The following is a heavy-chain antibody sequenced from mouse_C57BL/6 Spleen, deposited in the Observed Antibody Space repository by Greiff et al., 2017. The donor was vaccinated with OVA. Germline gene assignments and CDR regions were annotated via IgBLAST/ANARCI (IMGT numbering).Heavy chain of an antibody. CDR2: INYDGSST. V-gene: IGHV5-16*01. CDR3: ARGPWAVEYFDV. CDR1: GFTFSDYY. Sequence: EVKLVESEGGLVQPGRSMKLSCTASGFTFSDYYMAWVRQVPEKGLEWVANINYDGSSTYYLDSLKSRFIISRDNAKNILYLQMSSLKSEDTATYYCARGPWAVEYFDVWGTGTTVTVSS. D-gene: IGHD1-1*01. J-gene: IGHJ1*03.